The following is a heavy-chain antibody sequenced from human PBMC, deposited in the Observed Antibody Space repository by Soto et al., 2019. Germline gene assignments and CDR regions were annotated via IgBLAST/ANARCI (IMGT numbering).Heavy chain of an antibody. V-gene: IGHV3-23*01. CDR1: GFTFSSYA. Sequence: EVQLLESGGGLVQPGGSLRLSCAASGFTFSSYAMSWVRQAPGKGLEWVSTISSSGGSTHYADSVKGRFTISRDNSKNPLYLQMNSLRAADTAVYYCAKFYGGNSAHTYTIDPWGQGTLVTVSS. CDR3: AKFYGGNSAHTYTIDP. J-gene: IGHJ5*02. CDR2: ISSSGGST. D-gene: IGHD2-21*02.